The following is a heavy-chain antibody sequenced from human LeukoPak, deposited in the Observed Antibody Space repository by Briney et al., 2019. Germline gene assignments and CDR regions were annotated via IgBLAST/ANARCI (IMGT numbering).Heavy chain of an antibody. D-gene: IGHD5-18*01. J-gene: IGHJ4*02. CDR3: ARDEGYSYEV. Sequence: SETLSLTCTVSGGSISSYYWSWIRQPPGKGLEWIGYIYYSGSTNYNPSLKRRVTISVDTSKNQFSLKLSSVTAADTAVYYCARDEGYSYEVWGQGTLVTVSS. CDR1: GGSISSYY. V-gene: IGHV4-59*01. CDR2: IYYSGST.